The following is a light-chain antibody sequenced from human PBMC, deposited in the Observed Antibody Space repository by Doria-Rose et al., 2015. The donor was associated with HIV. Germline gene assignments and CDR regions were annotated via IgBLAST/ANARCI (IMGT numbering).Light chain of an antibody. J-gene: IGKJ1*01. CDR1: QSFSSTY. Sequence: EIVLTQSPGTLSLSPGERATLSCRASQSFSSTYLAWYQQKPGQAHSLLIYDGSTRATGIPDRFSASGSGTDFTLTINRPEPEDFALYYCHQYGTSWTFGQGTKVEI. CDR2: DGS. CDR3: HQYGTSWT. V-gene: IGKV3-20*01.